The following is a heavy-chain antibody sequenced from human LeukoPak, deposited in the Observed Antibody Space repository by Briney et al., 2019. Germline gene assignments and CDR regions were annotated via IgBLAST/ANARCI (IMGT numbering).Heavy chain of an antibody. CDR1: GGSISSYY. V-gene: IGHV4-39*07. CDR3: GGRYYDSSGYEYYFDY. J-gene: IGHJ4*02. CDR2: IYYSGST. Sequence: SETLSLTCTVSGGSISSYYWSWIRQPPGKGLEWIGSIYYSGSTYYNPSLKSRVTISVDTSKNQFSLKLSSVTAADTAVYYCGGRYYDSSGYEYYFDYWGQGTLVTVSS. D-gene: IGHD3-22*01.